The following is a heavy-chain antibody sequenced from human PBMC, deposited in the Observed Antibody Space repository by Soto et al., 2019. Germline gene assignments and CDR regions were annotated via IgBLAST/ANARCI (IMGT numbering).Heavy chain of an antibody. CDR2: MFYSGYT. V-gene: IGHV4-31*03. D-gene: IGHD2-15*01. CDR1: GGSISSGGYY. Sequence: SETLSLTCTVSGGSISSGGYYWSWIRQHPGKGLEWIGYMFYSGYTYYNPSLKSRVTISVDTSKNQFSLKVNSVTAADTAVYYCARYDCSGASCYPFDYWGQGTLVTVSS. CDR3: ARYDCSGASCYPFDY. J-gene: IGHJ4*02.